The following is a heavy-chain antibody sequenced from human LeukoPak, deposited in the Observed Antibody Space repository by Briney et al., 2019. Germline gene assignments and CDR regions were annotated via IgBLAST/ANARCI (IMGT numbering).Heavy chain of an antibody. V-gene: IGHV4-34*01. CDR2: INHSGST. Sequence: SETLSLTCAVYGGSFSGYYWSWIRQPPGKGLEWIGEINHSGSTNYNPSLKSQVTISVDTSKNQFSLKLSSVTAADTAVYYCARVRNYVNYWGQGTLVTVSS. CDR1: GGSFSGYY. CDR3: ARVRNYVNY. J-gene: IGHJ4*02. D-gene: IGHD1-7*01.